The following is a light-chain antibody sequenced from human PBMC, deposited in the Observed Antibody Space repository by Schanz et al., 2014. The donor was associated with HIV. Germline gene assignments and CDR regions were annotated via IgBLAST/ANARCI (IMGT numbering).Light chain of an antibody. J-gene: IGKJ4*01. CDR3: HQYGSSPLT. CDR1: QSVSSSY. Sequence: EIVLTQSPGTLSLSPGERATLSCRASQSVSSSYLAWYQQKRDQPPRLLIYGASSRATGIPDRFSGSGSGTDFTLTISRLDPEDFAVYYCHQYGSSPLTFGGGTKVEI. CDR2: GAS. V-gene: IGKV3-20*01.